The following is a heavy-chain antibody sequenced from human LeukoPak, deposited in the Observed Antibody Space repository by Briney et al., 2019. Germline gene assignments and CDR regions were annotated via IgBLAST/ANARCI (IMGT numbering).Heavy chain of an antibody. V-gene: IGHV3-48*01. D-gene: IGHD7-27*01. J-gene: IGHJ4*02. CDR3: VRDHHWGFDS. CDR1: GFTFTSYS. CDR2: IRSRPSTI. Sequence: GGSLRLSCAASGFTFTSYSMIWVRQAPGRGLEWVSYIRSRPSTIYYADSVKGRFTISRDDDKNSLYLQMNSLRAEDTAIYYCVRDHHWGFDSWGQGTQVTVSS.